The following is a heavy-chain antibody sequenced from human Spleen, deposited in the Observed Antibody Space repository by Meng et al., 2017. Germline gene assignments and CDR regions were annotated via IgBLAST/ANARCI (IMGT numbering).Heavy chain of an antibody. CDR2: ISPEENTI. CDR1: GFTFSSYS. J-gene: IGHJ4*02. V-gene: IGHV3-74*01. CDR3: VRDFGGDSDY. Sequence: EVQLLESGGGLVHPGGSLRICCANSGFTFSSYSMSWVRQVPGKGLVLVSRISPEENTISQAGSVMGRFTIYRDIAKNTLYLQMTRLRAEETAIYYCVRDFGGDSDYWGQGILVPVS. D-gene: IGHD3-10*01.